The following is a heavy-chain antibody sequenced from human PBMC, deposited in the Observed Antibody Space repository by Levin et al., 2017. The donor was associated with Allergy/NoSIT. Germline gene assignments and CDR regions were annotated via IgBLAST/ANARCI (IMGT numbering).Heavy chain of an antibody. CDR2: IWYDGSNK. V-gene: IGHV3-33*01. CDR1: GFSFKNYG. J-gene: IGHJ5*01. Sequence: GESLKISCVTSGFSFKNYGMHWVRQAPGEGLEWVALIWYDGSNKYYTDSVKGRFTISRDNSKNTLYLQMNSLRADDTAVYYCARDVKSNWYDYWGQGTMVIVSS. CDR3: ARDVKSNWYDY.